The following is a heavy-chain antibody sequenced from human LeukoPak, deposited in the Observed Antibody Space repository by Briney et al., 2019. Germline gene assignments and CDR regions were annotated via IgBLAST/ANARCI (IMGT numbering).Heavy chain of an antibody. J-gene: IGHJ6*03. CDR2: IIPIFGTA. CDR1: GGTFSSYA. D-gene: IGHD2-2*01. V-gene: IGHV1-69*13. Sequence: ASVTVSCKASGGTFSSYAISWVRQAPGQGLEWMGGIIPIFGTADYAQKFQGRVTITADESTSTAYMELSSLRSEDTAVYYCASGESSGYQLLSFYYMDVWGKGTTVTISS. CDR3: ASGESSGYQLLSFYYMDV.